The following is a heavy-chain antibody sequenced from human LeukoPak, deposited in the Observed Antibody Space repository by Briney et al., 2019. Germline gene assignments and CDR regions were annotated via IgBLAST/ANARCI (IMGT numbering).Heavy chain of an antibody. J-gene: IGHJ2*01. CDR3: ARHRILGYSSSWYFDL. CDR1: GGSISSSSYY. Sequence: SETLSLTCTVSGGSISSSSYYWGWIRQPPGKGLEWIGEINHSGSTNYNPSLKSRVTISVDTSKNQFSLKLSSVTAADTAVYYCARHRILGYSSSWYFDLWGRGTLVTVSS. CDR2: INHSGST. D-gene: IGHD6-13*01. V-gene: IGHV4-39*01.